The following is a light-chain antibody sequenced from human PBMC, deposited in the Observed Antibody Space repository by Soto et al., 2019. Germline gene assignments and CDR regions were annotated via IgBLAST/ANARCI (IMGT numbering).Light chain of an antibody. CDR1: ESVSSSY. J-gene: IGKJ1*01. CDR2: GAS. Sequence: EIVLTQSPGTLSLSPGERATLCCRASESVSSSYLAWYQQKPGQAPRLLIYGASSRATGIPDRFSGSGSGTDFTLTISRLEPEDFAVYYCQQYGSSRTFGQGTKVEFK. V-gene: IGKV3-20*01. CDR3: QQYGSSRT.